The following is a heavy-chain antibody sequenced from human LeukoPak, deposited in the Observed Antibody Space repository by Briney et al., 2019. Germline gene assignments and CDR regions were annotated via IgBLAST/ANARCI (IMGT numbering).Heavy chain of an antibody. D-gene: IGHD2-2*01. J-gene: IGHJ5*02. CDR1: GYAFTGSY. CDR2: INPNSGGT. Sequence: GASVKVSCKAAGYAFTGSYIHWVRQAPGQGLEWMGWINPNSGGTNYAQKFQGRVTMTRDTSISTAYMELSRLRSDDTAVYYCARVMWAGSTSSIGFDPWGQGTLVTVSS. V-gene: IGHV1-2*02. CDR3: ARVMWAGSTSSIGFDP.